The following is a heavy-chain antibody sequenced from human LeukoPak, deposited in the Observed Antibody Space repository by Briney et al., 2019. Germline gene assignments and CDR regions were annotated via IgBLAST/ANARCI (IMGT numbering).Heavy chain of an antibody. CDR1: RFTLSSYW. CDR2: IKQDGTEK. V-gene: IGHV3-7*04. Sequence: PGGSLRLSCAASRFTLSSYWMSWVRQAPGKGLEWVANIKQDGTEKYYVDSVKGRFTISRDNAKNSLYLQMNSLRAEDTAVYYCARAVIASAPDYYGMDVWGQGTTVTVCS. CDR3: ARAVIASAPDYYGMDV. D-gene: IGHD6-13*01. J-gene: IGHJ6*02.